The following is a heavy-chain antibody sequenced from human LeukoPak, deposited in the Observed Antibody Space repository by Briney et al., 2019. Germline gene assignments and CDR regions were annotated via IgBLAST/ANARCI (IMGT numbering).Heavy chain of an antibody. CDR2: FYYSVPT. D-gene: IGHD3-10*01. CDR3: ARGYYGSGIDY. V-gene: IGHV4-30-4*01. Sequence: SETLSLTCTVSGGSISSDDYYWGWHRQPPGKGVEFFWYFYYSVPTYYNPSLTRRLTISVDTSNNQFSLKLSSVTAADTAVYYCARGYYGSGIDYWGQGTLVTGPS. J-gene: IGHJ4*02. CDR1: GGSISSDDYY.